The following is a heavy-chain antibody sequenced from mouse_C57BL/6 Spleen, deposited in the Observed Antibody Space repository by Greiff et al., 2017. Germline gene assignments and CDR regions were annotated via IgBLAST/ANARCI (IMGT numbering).Heavy chain of an antibody. J-gene: IGHJ2*01. Sequence: QVQLQQPGAELVRPGTSVKLSCKASGYTFTSYWMHWVKQRPGQGLEWIGVIDPSDSYTNYNQKFKGKATLTVDTSSSTAYMQLSSLTSEDSAVYDCARSYYGSSYGFDYWGQGTTLPVSS. CDR2: IDPSDSYT. V-gene: IGHV1-59*01. CDR1: GYTFTSYW. CDR3: ARSYYGSSYGFDY. D-gene: IGHD1-1*01.